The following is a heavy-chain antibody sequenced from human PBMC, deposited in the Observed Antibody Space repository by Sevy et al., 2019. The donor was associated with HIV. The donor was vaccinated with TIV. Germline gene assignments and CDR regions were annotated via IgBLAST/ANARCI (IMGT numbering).Heavy chain of an antibody. CDR1: GYTFTDYF. J-gene: IGHJ4*02. CDR2: INPNSGGT. V-gene: IGHV1-2*02. D-gene: IGHD6-6*01. CDR3: ARVFRSSSGTDY. Sequence: ASVKVSCKASGYTFTDYFMHWVRQAPGQGLEWMGWINPNSGGTNYAQKFQGRVTMTRDTSISTAYMELTRLRSDDTAVYYCARVFRSSSGTDYWGQGTLVTVSS.